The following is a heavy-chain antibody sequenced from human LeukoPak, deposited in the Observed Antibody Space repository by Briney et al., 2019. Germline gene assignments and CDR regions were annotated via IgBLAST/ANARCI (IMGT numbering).Heavy chain of an antibody. CDR1: GGSFSGYY. V-gene: IGHV4-34*01. Sequence: PSETLSLTCAVYGGSFSGYYWSWIRQSPGKGLEWIGEINHSGSTNYNPSLKSRVTISVDTSKNQFSLKLSSVTAADTAVYYCARGGPYRPLGYWGQGTLVTVSS. CDR2: INHSGST. D-gene: IGHD3-16*01. CDR3: ARGGPYRPLGY. J-gene: IGHJ4*02.